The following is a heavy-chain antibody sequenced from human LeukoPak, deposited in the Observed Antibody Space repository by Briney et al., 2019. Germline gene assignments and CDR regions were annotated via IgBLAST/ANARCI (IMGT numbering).Heavy chain of an antibody. Sequence: ASVKVSCKASGYTFTGYYMHWVRQAPGQGLEWMGWINPNSGGTNYAQKFQGRVTMTRDTSISTAYMELSRLRSDDTAVYYCARDQEYSSNWYYYYYGMDVWGQGTTVTVSS. CDR1: GYTFTGYY. D-gene: IGHD6-13*01. J-gene: IGHJ6*02. V-gene: IGHV1-2*02. CDR2: INPNSGGT. CDR3: ARDQEYSSNWYYYYYGMDV.